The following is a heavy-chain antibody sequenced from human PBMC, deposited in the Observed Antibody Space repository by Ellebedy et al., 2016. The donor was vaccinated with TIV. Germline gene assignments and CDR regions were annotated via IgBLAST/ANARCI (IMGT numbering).Heavy chain of an antibody. J-gene: IGHJ6*02. CDR1: GFTFSSYS. CDR3: ARDPFTSYYTGMDV. CDR2: ITGFSSTI. Sequence: PGGSLRLSCAASGFTFSSYSMNWVRQAPGKGLEWVSYITGFSSTIYYADSVKGRFTISRDNAKNSLYLQMNSLRDEDTAVYYCARDPFTSYYTGMDVWGQGTTVTVFS. V-gene: IGHV3-48*02.